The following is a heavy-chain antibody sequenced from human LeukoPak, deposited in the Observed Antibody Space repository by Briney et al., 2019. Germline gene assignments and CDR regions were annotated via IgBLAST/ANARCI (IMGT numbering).Heavy chain of an antibody. CDR1: GGSISSGSYY. V-gene: IGHV4-61*02. D-gene: IGHD6-19*01. Sequence: SETLSLTCTVSGGSISSGSYYWSWIRQPAGKGLEWIGRIYTSGSTNYNPSLKSRVTISVDTSKNQFSLKLSSVTAADTAVYYCARGASSHWLMYYFDYWGQGTLVTVSS. CDR3: ARGASSHWLMYYFDY. J-gene: IGHJ4*02. CDR2: IYTSGST.